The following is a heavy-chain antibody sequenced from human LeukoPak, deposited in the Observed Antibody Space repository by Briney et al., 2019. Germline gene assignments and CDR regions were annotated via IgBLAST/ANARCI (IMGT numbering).Heavy chain of an antibody. D-gene: IGHD6-19*01. CDR3: AGCAYSSGWRYDY. Sequence: TSETLSLTCTVSGGSISSYYWSWIRQPPGKGLEWIGYVYYSGSISYNPSLKSRVTISVDTSKNQFSLQLSSVTAADTAVYYWAGCAYSSGWRYDYWGQGTLVTVSS. J-gene: IGHJ4*02. V-gene: IGHV4-59*01. CDR2: VYYSGSI. CDR1: GGSISSYY.